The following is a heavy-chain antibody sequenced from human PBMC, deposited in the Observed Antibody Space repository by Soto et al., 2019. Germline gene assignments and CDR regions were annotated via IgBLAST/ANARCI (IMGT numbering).Heavy chain of an antibody. Sequence: QVQLQESGPGLVKPSGTLSLTCAVSGGSISSSNWWSWVRQPPGKWLEGIGEIYHSGSTNYNPSLESLVNISVDQSKNQFSLKVSSVTAADTAVYYCARGSSSWSAPRYIDLWGRGTLVIFSS. V-gene: IGHV4-4*02. CDR1: GGSISSSNW. CDR2: IYHSGST. CDR3: ARGSSSWSAPRYIDL. J-gene: IGHJ2*01. D-gene: IGHD6-13*01.